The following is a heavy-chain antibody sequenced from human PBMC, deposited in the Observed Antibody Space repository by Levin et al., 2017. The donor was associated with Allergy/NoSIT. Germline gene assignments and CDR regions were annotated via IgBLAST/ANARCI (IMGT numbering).Heavy chain of an antibody. CDR1: GYTFRVSG. Sequence: ISCKASGYTFRVSGIIWVRQAPGEGLEWLGWISPNNGHTKVSHKVQGRVTMTTDASTTTAYLDIRSLTSDDTAVYYCARDLGTGWYDNAFEIWGQGTLVSVSS. V-gene: IGHV1-18*01. CDR3: ARDLGTGWYDNAFEI. D-gene: IGHD6-19*01. CDR2: ISPNNGHT. J-gene: IGHJ3*02.